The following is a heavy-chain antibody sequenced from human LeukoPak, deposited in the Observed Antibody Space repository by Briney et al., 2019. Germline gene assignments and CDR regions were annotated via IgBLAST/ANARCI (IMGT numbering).Heavy chain of an antibody. V-gene: IGHV3-21*01. J-gene: IGHJ3*02. CDR2: ISSSSSYI. CDR3: ARDLAGPPQEAFDI. CDR1: GFTFSSYS. Sequence: GGSLRLSCAASGFTFSSYSMNWVRQAPGKGLEWVSSISSSSSYIYYADSVKGRFTISRDNAENSLYLQMTSLRAEDTAVYYCARDLAGPPQEAFDIWGQGTMVTVSS.